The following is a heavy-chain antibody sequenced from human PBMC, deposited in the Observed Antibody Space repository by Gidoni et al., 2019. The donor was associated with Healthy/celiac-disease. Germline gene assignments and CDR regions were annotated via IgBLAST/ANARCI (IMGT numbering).Heavy chain of an antibody. Sequence: EVQMLESGGGLVQPGGSLRLSCAATGFTFRTYAMRWVRQAPGKGLDVVSGISGSGGSTYYADSVKGRFTISRDNSKNTLYLQMNSLRAEDTAVYYCAKSRWLAYGYSGYGKEYYFDYWGQGTLVTVSS. J-gene: IGHJ4*02. D-gene: IGHD5-12*01. CDR3: AKSRWLAYGYSGYGKEYYFDY. CDR2: ISGSGGST. CDR1: GFTFRTYA. V-gene: IGHV3-23*01.